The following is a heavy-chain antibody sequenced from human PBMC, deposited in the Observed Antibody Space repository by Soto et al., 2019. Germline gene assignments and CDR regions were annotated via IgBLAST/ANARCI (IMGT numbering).Heavy chain of an antibody. D-gene: IGHD1-1*01. CDR3: VRVDWNDAGS. V-gene: IGHV6-1*01. J-gene: IGHJ5*02. CDR2: TRYTSKWYT. CDR1: GDSVSSNSAA. Sequence: SQTLSLTCAISGDSVSSNSAAWEWIRQSPSRGLEWLGGTRYTSKWYTEYAESVKSRITINADTSKNHFSLQLRSVTPEDTAVYYCVRVDWNDAGSWGQGTQVTVSS.